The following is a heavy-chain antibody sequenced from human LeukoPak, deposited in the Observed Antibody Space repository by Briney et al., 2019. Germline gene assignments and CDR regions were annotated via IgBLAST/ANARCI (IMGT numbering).Heavy chain of an antibody. CDR3: ARDPHGNSSGWPYCFDY. CDR2: INPSGGST. J-gene: IGHJ4*02. V-gene: IGHV1-46*01. CDR1: GYTFTSYY. D-gene: IGHD6-19*01. Sequence: ASVKVSCKASGYTFTSYYMHWVRQAPGQGLEWMGIINPSGGSTSYAQKFQGRVTMTRDTSTSTVYMELSSLRSEDTAVYYCARDPHGNSSGWPYCFDYWCQGTLVTVSS.